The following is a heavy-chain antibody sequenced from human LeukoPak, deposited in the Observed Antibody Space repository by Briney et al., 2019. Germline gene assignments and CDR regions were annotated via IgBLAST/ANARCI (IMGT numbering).Heavy chain of an antibody. V-gene: IGHV1-8*01. J-gene: IGHJ5*02. CDR3: ATGPPVPLGYCSSTSCINWFDP. CDR2: MNPNSGNT. CDR1: GYTFTSYD. D-gene: IGHD2-2*01. Sequence: ASVKVSCKASGYTFTSYDINWVRQATGQGLEWMGWMNPNSGNTGYAQKFQGRVTMTRNTSISTAYMELSSLRSEDTAVYYCATGPPVPLGYCSSTSCINWFDPWGQGTLVTVSS.